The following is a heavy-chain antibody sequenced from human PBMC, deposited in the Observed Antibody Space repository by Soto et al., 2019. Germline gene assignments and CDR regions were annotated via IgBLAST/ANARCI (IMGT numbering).Heavy chain of an antibody. CDR1: GGSISSGVYY. V-gene: IGHV4-31*03. Sequence: SETLSLTCTVSGGSISSGVYYWSWIRQHLGKGLEWIGYISYSGSTYYNPSLESRVTISVDTSKNQFSLKLSSVTAADTAVYYCARDALSRDSIWGQGTLVTVSS. J-gene: IGHJ4*02. CDR2: ISYSGST. CDR3: ARDALSRDSI. D-gene: IGHD3-22*01.